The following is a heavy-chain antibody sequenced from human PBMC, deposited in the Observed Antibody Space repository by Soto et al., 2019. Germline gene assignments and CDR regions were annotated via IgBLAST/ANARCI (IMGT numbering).Heavy chain of an antibody. CDR2: IYPGDPDT. J-gene: IGHJ4*02. Sequence: PGESLKISCKGSGYSFTSYWIGWVRQMPGKGLEWMGIIYPGDPDTRYSPSFQGQVTISADKSISTAYLQWSSLKASDTAMYYCARLYYYDSSGYPYYFDYWGQGTLVTVS. CDR1: GYSFTSYW. CDR3: ARLYYYDSSGYPYYFDY. V-gene: IGHV5-51*01. D-gene: IGHD3-22*01.